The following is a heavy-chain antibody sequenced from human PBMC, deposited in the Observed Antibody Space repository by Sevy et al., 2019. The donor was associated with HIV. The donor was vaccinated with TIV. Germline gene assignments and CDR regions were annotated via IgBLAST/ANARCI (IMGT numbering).Heavy chain of an antibody. CDR3: ASITGQWELRAFDI. V-gene: IGHV3-30-3*01. CDR1: GFTFSSYA. Sequence: GGSLRLSCAASGFTFSSYAMHWVRQAPGKELEWVAVITYDGSNKYYADSVKGRFTISRDNSKNTLYLQMNSLRAEDTAVYYCASITGQWELRAFDIWGQGTMVTVSS. J-gene: IGHJ3*02. D-gene: IGHD1-26*01. CDR2: ITYDGSNK.